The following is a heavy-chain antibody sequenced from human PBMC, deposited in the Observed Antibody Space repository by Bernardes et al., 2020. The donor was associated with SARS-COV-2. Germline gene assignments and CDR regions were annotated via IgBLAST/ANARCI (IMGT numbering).Heavy chain of an antibody. CDR1: GFSVSRYA. CDR3: VKDYIVGDSLWYFDL. D-gene: IGHD3-16*02. J-gene: IGHJ2*01. Sequence: SLTRSYEGSGFSVSRYAMGWVRQPPGRGLEWVSGVAWDGSSLSYGDSVKGRFTLSKDSSKNIVYLQMTSLTVEDTAVYYCVKDYIVGDSLWYFDLWGRGTAVTVSS. V-gene: IGHV3-23*01. CDR2: VAWDGSSL.